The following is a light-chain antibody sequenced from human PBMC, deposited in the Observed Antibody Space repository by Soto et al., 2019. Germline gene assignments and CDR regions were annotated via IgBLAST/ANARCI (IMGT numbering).Light chain of an antibody. CDR1: SGHSRYI. CDR2: LEGSGSY. J-gene: IGLJ7*01. CDR3: EPWDSNTRV. Sequence: QAVVTQSSSASASLGSSVKLTCTLSSGHSRYIIAWHQQQPGKAPRYLMKLEGSGSYNKGSGVPDRFPGSSSGADRYLTISNLQFEDEADYYCEPWDSNTRVFGGGTQLTVL. V-gene: IGLV4-60*02.